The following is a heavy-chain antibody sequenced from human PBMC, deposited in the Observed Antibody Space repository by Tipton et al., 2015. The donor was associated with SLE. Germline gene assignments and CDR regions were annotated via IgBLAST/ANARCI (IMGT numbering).Heavy chain of an antibody. V-gene: IGHV4-39*07. D-gene: IGHD6-6*01. CDR2: IYYGGST. Sequence: GLVKPSETLSLTCTVSGGSISSRSYYWGWIRQPPGKGLGWIGSIYYGGSTYYNPSLKRRVTISVDTSKNQFSLKLNSVTAADTAVYYCARGMGSSSGCNWFDPWGQGTLVTVSS. CDR3: ARGMGSSSGCNWFDP. J-gene: IGHJ5*02. CDR1: GGSISSRSYY.